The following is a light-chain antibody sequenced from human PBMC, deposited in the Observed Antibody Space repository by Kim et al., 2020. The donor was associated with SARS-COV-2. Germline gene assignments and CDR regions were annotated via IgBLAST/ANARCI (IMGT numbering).Light chain of an antibody. J-gene: IGLJ2*01. CDR2: VNSDGSH. Sequence: QPVLTQSPSASAYLGASVKLTCTLSSGHSSYAIAWLQQQPEKGPRYLMKVNSDGSHTRGDGIPDRFSGSSTGDERYLSISNLQSEDEADFYCQTWGTGFVVFGRGTQLSVL. CDR3: QTWGTGFVV. CDR1: SGHSSYA. V-gene: IGLV4-69*01.